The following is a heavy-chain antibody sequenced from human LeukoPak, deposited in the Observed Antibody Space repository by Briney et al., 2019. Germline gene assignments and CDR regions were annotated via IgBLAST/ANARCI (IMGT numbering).Heavy chain of an antibody. Sequence: SETLSLTCSVSGASISSGSNYWGWLRQPPGKTLEWIGSIYSSGNTYYNASLQSRVIIIIDTSKNHFSLTLSSVTAADTAVYYCARSDGYGLVDIWGQGTMVTVSS. V-gene: IGHV4-39*07. CDR1: GASISSGSNY. CDR3: ARSDGYGLVDI. CDR2: IYSSGNT. J-gene: IGHJ3*02. D-gene: IGHD3-10*01.